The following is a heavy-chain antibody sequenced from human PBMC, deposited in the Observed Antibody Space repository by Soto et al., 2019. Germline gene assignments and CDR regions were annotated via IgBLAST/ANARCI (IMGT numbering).Heavy chain of an antibody. J-gene: IGHJ6*02. Sequence: QVQLQESGPGLVKPSQTLSLTCTVSGGSISSGDYYWSWIRQPPGKGLECIGYIYYSGSTYYNPSLKSRVTISVDTSKNQFSLKLSSVTAADTAVYYCARSLRDTATDLYYYGMDVWGQGTTVTVSS. CDR2: IYYSGST. CDR1: GGSISSGDYY. D-gene: IGHD5-18*01. V-gene: IGHV4-30-4*01. CDR3: ARSLRDTATDLYYYGMDV.